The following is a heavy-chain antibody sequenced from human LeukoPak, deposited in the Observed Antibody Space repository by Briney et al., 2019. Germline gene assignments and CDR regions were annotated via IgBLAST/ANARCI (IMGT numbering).Heavy chain of an antibody. CDR3: AREARIAAAGPRDWFDP. V-gene: IGHV1-69*01. D-gene: IGHD6-13*01. CDR2: IIPIFGTA. CDR1: GGTFSSYA. J-gene: IGHJ5*02. Sequence: GASVKVSCEASGGTFSSYAISWVRQAPGQGLEWMGGIIPIFGTANYAQKFQGRVTITADESTSTAYMELSSLRSEDTAVYYCAREARIAAAGPRDWFDPWGQGTQVTVSS.